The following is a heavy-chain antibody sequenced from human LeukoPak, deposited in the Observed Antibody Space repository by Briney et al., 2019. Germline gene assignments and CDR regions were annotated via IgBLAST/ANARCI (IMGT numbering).Heavy chain of an antibody. CDR3: ARAVSSASPASDI. D-gene: IGHD6-19*01. CDR2: IRYDGSNN. CDR1: GFTFRSYG. V-gene: IGHV3-30*02. Sequence: PGGSLRLSCAASGFTFRSYGMHWVRQAPGRGLEWVAFIRYDGSNNDYADSVKGRFTISRDNSKNTLYLQMYSLRAEDTAVYYCARAVSSASPASDIWGQGTMVTVS. J-gene: IGHJ3*02.